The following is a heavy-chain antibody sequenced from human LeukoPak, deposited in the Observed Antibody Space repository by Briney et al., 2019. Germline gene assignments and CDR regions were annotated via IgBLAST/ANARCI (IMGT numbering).Heavy chain of an antibody. J-gene: IGHJ4*02. V-gene: IGHV3-48*04. Sequence: GGSLRLSCAASGFSFSRYSMNWVRQAPGKGLEWVSFISAGGGTRNYADSVRGRFTISRDNAKNSLYLQMDSLRAEDTAVYYCARVTCGSYTAIDYWGQGTLVTVSS. D-gene: IGHD1-26*01. CDR3: ARVTCGSYTAIDY. CDR1: GFSFSRYS. CDR2: ISAGGGTR.